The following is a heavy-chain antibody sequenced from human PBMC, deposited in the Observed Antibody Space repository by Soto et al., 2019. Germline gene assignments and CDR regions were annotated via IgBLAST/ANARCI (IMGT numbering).Heavy chain of an antibody. Sequence: QVQLVQSGAEVKKPGASVKVSCKASGYTFTSYYMHWVRQAPGQGLEWMGMINPSGGNTNYAQTFQGRVTMTRDTSTTTIYMELSSLGFEDTAVYYCAREKQRFFAWLYAAFEIWGQGTMVTVSS. J-gene: IGHJ3*02. CDR2: INPSGGNT. CDR1: GYTFTSYY. D-gene: IGHD3-9*01. V-gene: IGHV1-46*03. CDR3: AREKQRFFAWLYAAFEI.